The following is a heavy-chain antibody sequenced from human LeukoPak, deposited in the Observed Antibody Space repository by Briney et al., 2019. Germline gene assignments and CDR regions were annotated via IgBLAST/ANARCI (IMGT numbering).Heavy chain of an antibody. CDR3: ARDRDEETTGAFDI. Sequence: SQTLSLTCTVSGGSISSGGYYWSWIRQHPGKGLEWIGYIYYSGSTYYNPSPKSRVTISVDTSKNQFSLKLSSVTAADTAVYYCARDRDEETTGAFDIWGQGTMVTVSS. CDR2: IYYSGST. J-gene: IGHJ3*02. D-gene: IGHD4-17*01. CDR1: GGSISSGGYY. V-gene: IGHV4-31*03.